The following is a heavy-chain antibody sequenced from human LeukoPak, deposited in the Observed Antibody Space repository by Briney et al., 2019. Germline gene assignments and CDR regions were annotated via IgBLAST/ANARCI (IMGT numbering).Heavy chain of an antibody. V-gene: IGHV3-74*01. D-gene: IGHD1-26*01. Sequence: GGSLRLSCAASGFTFSGYWMHWVRQAPRQGLAWVSVIRSDGSITTYADSVKGRFTISRDTAKNTLYLQMNSLRAEDTAVHYCARDGRSGNFDKWGQGTLVSVSS. CDR1: GFTFSGYW. CDR2: IRSDGSIT. J-gene: IGHJ4*02. CDR3: ARDGRSGNFDK.